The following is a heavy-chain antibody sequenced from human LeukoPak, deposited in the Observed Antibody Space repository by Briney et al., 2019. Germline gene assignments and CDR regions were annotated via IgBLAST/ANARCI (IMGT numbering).Heavy chain of an antibody. D-gene: IGHD4-17*01. CDR3: ARESGSVTSEVDFDY. Sequence: GGSLRLSCAASGFTFSSYAMSWVRQAPGKELEWVATIRQDGSQKYYVDSVKGRFTISRDNAKNSLYLQMNSLRAEDTAVYYCARESGSVTSEVDFDYWGQGTLVTVSS. CDR1: GFTFSSYA. V-gene: IGHV3-7*01. CDR2: IRQDGSQK. J-gene: IGHJ4*02.